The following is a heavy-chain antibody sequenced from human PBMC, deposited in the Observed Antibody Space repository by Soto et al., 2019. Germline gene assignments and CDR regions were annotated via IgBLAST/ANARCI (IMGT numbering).Heavy chain of an antibody. J-gene: IGHJ4*02. Sequence: PGGSLRLSCAASGFTFSSYAMSWVRQAPGKGLEWVSVISSRGGSTYYADSVKGRITISRDNAKNSLYLQMNSLRAEDTAVYYCGSGEYYFDYWGQGTLVTVSS. CDR2: ISSRGGST. CDR3: GSGEYYFDY. D-gene: IGHD3-10*01. V-gene: IGHV3-23*01. CDR1: GFTFSSYA.